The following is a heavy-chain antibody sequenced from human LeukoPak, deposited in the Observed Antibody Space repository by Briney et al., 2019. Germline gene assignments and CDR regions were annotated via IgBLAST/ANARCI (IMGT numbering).Heavy chain of an antibody. CDR1: GYTFTNYY. Sequence: ASVKVSCTASGYTFTNYYMHWVRQAPGQGLEWMGIINPSGNTTSYAQKFQGRVTMTRDMSTSTVYMELSSLRSDDTAVFYCARDSSSGIDSWGQGTLVTVSS. CDR2: INPSGNTT. V-gene: IGHV1-46*01. J-gene: IGHJ4*02. D-gene: IGHD6-6*01. CDR3: ARDSSSGIDS.